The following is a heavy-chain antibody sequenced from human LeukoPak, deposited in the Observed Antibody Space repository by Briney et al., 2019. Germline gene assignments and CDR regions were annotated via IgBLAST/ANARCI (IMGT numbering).Heavy chain of an antibody. CDR1: GFTFSNYD. Sequence: GGSLRLSCAASGFTFSNYDMSWVRQAPGKGLEWVSGISGSGGSTYYADSVKGLFTISRNNSNNTLYQQINILRAEDTAVYYCEKGVIPAVDCWGQGTLVTVS. CDR3: EKGVIPAVDC. J-gene: IGHJ4*02. D-gene: IGHD2-2*01. CDR2: ISGSGGST. V-gene: IGHV3-23*01.